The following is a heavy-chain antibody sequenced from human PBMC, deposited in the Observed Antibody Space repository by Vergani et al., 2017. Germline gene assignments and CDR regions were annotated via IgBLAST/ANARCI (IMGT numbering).Heavy chain of an antibody. J-gene: IGHJ6*02. CDR3: AKARDPNCKGGNCYSYYYGLDL. D-gene: IGHD2-21*01. Sequence: QVQLVETGGGVVQPGGSLRLYCATSGFSFNTYGAHWVRQAPGKGLEWVAFIGYDGRIKYNVDSVKGRFTISRDTSKKTLSLQMNSLRVEDTAIYYCAKARDPNCKGGNCYSYYYGLDLWGQGTTVTVSS. CDR1: GFSFNTYG. CDR2: IGYDGRIK. V-gene: IGHV3-30*02.